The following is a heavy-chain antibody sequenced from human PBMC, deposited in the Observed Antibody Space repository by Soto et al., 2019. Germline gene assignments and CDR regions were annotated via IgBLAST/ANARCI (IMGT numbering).Heavy chain of an antibody. CDR3: ATLHDDDFWSGYYTGAYFDY. Sequence: PGGSLRLSCAASGFTFSSYAMSWVRQAPGKGLEWVSAISGSGGSTYYADSVKGRFTISRDNSKNTLYLQMNSLRAEDTAVYYCATLHDDDFWSGYYTGAYFDYWGQGTLVTVSS. CDR1: GFTFSSYA. V-gene: IGHV3-23*01. CDR2: ISGSGGST. D-gene: IGHD3-3*01. J-gene: IGHJ4*02.